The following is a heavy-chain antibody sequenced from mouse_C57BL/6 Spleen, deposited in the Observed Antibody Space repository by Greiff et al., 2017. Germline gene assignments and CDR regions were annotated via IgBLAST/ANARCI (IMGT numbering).Heavy chain of an antibody. D-gene: IGHD1-1*01. CDR3: ARHRDYGSSYYYAMDY. CDR1: GFTFSSYG. J-gene: IGHJ4*01. CDR2: ISSGGSYT. Sequence: EVNVVESGGDLVKPGGSLKLSCAASGFTFSSYGMSWVRQTPDKRLEWVATISSGGSYTYYPDSVKGRFTISRDNAKNTLYLQMSSLKSEDTAMYYCARHRDYGSSYYYAMDYWGQGTSVTVSS. V-gene: IGHV5-6*01.